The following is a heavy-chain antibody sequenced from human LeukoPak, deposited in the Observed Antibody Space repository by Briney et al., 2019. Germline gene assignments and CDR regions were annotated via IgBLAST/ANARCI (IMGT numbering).Heavy chain of an antibody. CDR2: IIPILGIA. CDR1: GGTFSSYA. V-gene: IGHV1-69*04. CDR3: ATDPGCSSTSCYSLDY. Sequence: SVKVSCKASGGTFSSYAISWVRQAPGQGLEWMGRIIPILGIANYAQKFQGRVTMTEDTSTDTAYMELSSLRSEDTAVYYCATDPGCSSTSCYSLDYWGQGTLVTVSS. J-gene: IGHJ4*02. D-gene: IGHD2-2*01.